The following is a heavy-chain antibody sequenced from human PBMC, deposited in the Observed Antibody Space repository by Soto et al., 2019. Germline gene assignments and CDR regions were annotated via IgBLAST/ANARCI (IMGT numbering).Heavy chain of an antibody. D-gene: IGHD3-22*01. V-gene: IGHV3-64D*06. CDR1: GLTFSIYA. J-gene: IGHJ4*02. CDR3: VKGEYYYDSSGYYPFDY. Sequence: GGSLRLSCAASGLTFSIYAMHWVRQAPGKGLEYVSSISTNGGSTDYADSVKGRFTISRDNSKNTVYLQMSSLRVEDTAVYYCVKGEYYYDSSGYYPFDYWGQGTLVTVSS. CDR2: ISTNGGST.